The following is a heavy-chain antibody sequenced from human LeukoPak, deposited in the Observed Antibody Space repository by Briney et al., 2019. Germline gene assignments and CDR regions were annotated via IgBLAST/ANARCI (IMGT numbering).Heavy chain of an antibody. V-gene: IGHV1-2*02. D-gene: IGHD1-1*01. CDR3: ARESRYNWNDNWFDP. Sequence: ASVKVSCKASGYTFTCYYMHWVRPAPGQGLEWMGWINPNSGGTNYAQKFQGRVTMTRDTSISTAYMELSRLRSDDTAVYYCARESRYNWNDNWFDPWGQGTLVTVSS. CDR2: INPNSGGT. CDR1: GYTFTCYY. J-gene: IGHJ5*02.